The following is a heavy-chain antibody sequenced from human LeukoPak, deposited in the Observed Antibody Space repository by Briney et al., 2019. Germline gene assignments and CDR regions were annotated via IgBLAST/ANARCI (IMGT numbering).Heavy chain of an antibody. CDR3: ARDLLPKLWIGDRWFDP. CDR2: ISAYNGNT. D-gene: IGHD3-10*01. V-gene: IGHV1-18*01. J-gene: IGHJ5*02. Sequence: ASVKVSCKASGYTFTSYGISWVRQAPGQGLEWMGWISAYNGNTNYAQKLQGRVTMTTDTSTSTAYMELRSLRSDDTAVYYCARDLLPKLWIGDRWFDPWGQGTLVTVSS. CDR1: GYTFTSYG.